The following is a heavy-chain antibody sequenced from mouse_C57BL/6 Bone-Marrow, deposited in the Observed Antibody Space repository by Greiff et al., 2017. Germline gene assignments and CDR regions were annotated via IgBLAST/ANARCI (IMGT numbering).Heavy chain of an antibody. D-gene: IGHD1-1*01. V-gene: IGHV1-78*01. CDR2: IYPSDGST. Sequence: VKLMESDAELVKPGASVKISCKASGYTFTDYTIHWMKQRPEQGLEWIGYIYPSDGSTKYNEKFKGKATLTADKSSSTAYMQLNSLTSEDSAVYFCARDYYGSRLLFDYWGQGTTLTVSA. J-gene: IGHJ2*01. CDR1: GYTFTDYT. CDR3: ARDYYGSRLLFDY.